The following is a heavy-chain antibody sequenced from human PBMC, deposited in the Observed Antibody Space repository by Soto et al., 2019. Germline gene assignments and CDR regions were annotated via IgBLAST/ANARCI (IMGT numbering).Heavy chain of an antibody. V-gene: IGHV4-30-4*01. CDR1: GGSISSGGSY. D-gene: IGHD2-2*01. CDR3: VRYCSTTKCPFDY. Sequence: SETLSLTCTVAGGSISSGGSYWGWIRQPPGKGLEWIGYIYYSGNTYFNPSLKSRVTLSVDTSKNQFSLNLSSVTAADTAVYYCVRYCSTTKCPFDYWGQGTLVTVSS. CDR2: IYYSGNT. J-gene: IGHJ4*02.